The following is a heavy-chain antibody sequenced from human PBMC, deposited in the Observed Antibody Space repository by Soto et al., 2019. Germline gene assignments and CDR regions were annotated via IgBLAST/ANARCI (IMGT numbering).Heavy chain of an antibody. D-gene: IGHD3-22*01. CDR3: ARGSYYYDSSGYYYVGDFDY. CDR1: GGTISSSNW. J-gene: IGHJ4*02. CDR2: IYHSGST. V-gene: IGHV4-4*02. Sequence: SVTMSLTCTVAGGTISSSNWWSWVRKTPGKGLEWIGEIYHSGSTNYNPSLKSRVTISVDKSKNQFSLKLSSVTAADTAVYYCARGSYYYDSSGYYYVGDFDYWGQGTLVTVSS.